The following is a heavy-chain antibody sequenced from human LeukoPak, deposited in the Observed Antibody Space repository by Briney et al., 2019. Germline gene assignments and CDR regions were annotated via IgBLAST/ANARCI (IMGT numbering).Heavy chain of an antibody. J-gene: IGHJ4*02. V-gene: IGHV1-18*01. CDR3: ARAYNWNDKFDY. CDR1: GYTFTSYG. CDR2: ISADNGNT. Sequence: ASVKVSCKASGYTFTSYGISWVRQAPGQGLEWMGWISADNGNTKYAQKFQGRVTITADESTSTAYMELSSLRSEDTAVYYCARAYNWNDKFDYWGQGTLVTVSS. D-gene: IGHD1-1*01.